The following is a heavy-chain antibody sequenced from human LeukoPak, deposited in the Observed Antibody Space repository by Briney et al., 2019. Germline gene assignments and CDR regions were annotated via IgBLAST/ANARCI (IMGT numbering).Heavy chain of an antibody. V-gene: IGHV4-59*08. Sequence: PSETLSLTCTVSGGSFSNYWTWIRQPPGKGLEWIGYIYYSGSTTYNPSLKSRVTISVDTSKTQFSLKLSSATAADTAVYYCARRDYGSKIDFWGQGTLVTVSS. CDR3: ARRDYGSKIDF. D-gene: IGHD4-23*01. J-gene: IGHJ4*02. CDR2: IYYSGST. CDR1: GGSFSNY.